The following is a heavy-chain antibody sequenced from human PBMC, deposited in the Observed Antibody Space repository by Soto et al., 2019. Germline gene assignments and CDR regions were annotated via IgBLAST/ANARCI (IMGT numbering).Heavy chain of an antibody. D-gene: IGHD3-10*01. CDR1: GFTLSDYY. Sequence: EVKLVESGGGLVQPGGSLRLSCAVSGFTLSDYYIDWVRQAPGKGLEWLARSRDKANSFSTDYAASVKGRLSISRDDSESSVFLQMNSLRTEDPALYYCARTKSYGAYDFWGQGTVVIVSS. CDR3: ARTKSYGAYDF. V-gene: IGHV3-72*01. J-gene: IGHJ3*01. CDR2: SRDKANSFST.